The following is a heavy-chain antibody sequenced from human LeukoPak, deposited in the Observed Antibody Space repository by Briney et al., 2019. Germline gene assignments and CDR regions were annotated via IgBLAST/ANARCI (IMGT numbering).Heavy chain of an antibody. D-gene: IGHD3-22*01. CDR3: SRGGMIVVVITSDDAFDM. CDR1: GFTFSGSA. CDR2: IRSKAYGATT. J-gene: IGHJ3*02. V-gene: IGHV3-49*04. Sequence: GGSLRLSCAASGFTFSGSAMHWVRQASGKGLEWVGCIRSKAYGATTEYAASVKGRFTISRDDSKSIAYLQMNSLKTEDTAVYYCSRGGMIVVVITSDDAFDMWGQGTMVTVSS.